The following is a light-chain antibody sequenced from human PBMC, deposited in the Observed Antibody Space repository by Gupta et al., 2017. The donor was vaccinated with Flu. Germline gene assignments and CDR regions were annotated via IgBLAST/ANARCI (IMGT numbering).Light chain of an antibody. CDR2: AAS. CDR1: QKITNY. Sequence: DIQVTQSPSSLSASVGDRITITCRTSQKITNYLNWFAQKPGKAPNLLIYAASTGQTGVPSRFSGNGSGTNFNFTISSLHPEDSGTYYCQQTDSTPRTFGEGTKVEVK. V-gene: IGKV1-39*01. CDR3: QQTDSTPRT. J-gene: IGKJ1*01.